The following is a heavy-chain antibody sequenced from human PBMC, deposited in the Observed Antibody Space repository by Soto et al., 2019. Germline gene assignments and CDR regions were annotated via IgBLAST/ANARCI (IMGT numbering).Heavy chain of an antibody. V-gene: IGHV1-18*01. Sequence: QVQLAQSGGEVKKLGASLKVSCKASGYTFTNYGISWVRQAPGQGLEWMGWISPYNGHTNSAQKFQDRLSMTTDTSTATAYMELRSLRTDDTAVYYCARDHPLIVATRSIDFWGQGTLVSVSS. CDR1: GYTFTNYG. CDR3: ARDHPLIVATRSIDF. D-gene: IGHD5-12*01. J-gene: IGHJ4*02. CDR2: ISPYNGHT.